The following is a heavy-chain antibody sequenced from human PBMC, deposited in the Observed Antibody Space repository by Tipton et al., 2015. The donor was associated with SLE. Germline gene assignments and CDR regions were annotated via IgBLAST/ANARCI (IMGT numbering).Heavy chain of an antibody. V-gene: IGHV3-33*06. CDR3: AKDTLGYCTGGVCFIFDY. CDR1: GFIFSNYG. Sequence: RSLRLSCAASGFIFSNYGMHWVRQAPGKGLEWVAVIWYDGSNKYYADSVKGRFTISRDNSKNTLYLQMNSLRAEDTAVYYCAKDTLGYCTGGVCFIFDYWGQGTLVTVSS. D-gene: IGHD2-8*02. J-gene: IGHJ4*02. CDR2: IWYDGSNK.